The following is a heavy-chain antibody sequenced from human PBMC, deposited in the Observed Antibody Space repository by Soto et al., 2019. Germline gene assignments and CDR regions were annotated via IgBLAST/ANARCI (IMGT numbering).Heavy chain of an antibody. Sequence: GGSLRLSCAASGFTFSSFAMSWVRQAPGKGLEWVSAISGSGGSTFYADSVKGRFTISRDNSKNTLYLQMNSLRAEDTAVYYCAKAAAGGIYYYDSSGYYPFDFWGQGTLVTVSS. J-gene: IGHJ4*02. CDR3: AKAAAGGIYYYDSSGYYPFDF. D-gene: IGHD3-22*01. CDR2: ISGSGGST. CDR1: GFTFSSFA. V-gene: IGHV3-23*01.